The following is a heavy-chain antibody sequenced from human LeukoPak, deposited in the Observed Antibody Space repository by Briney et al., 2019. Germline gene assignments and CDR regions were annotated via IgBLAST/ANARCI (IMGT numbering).Heavy chain of an antibody. CDR2: IKSKTDGETT. D-gene: IGHD3-16*01. CDR3: TTLPRTRFYFDY. V-gene: IGHV3-15*01. Sequence: GGSLRLSCAASGFTFNNAWISWVRQAPGKGLEWVCRIKSKTDGETTDYAAPVKARFTISRGDSKNTLYLQMNSLKTEDTAVYFCTTLPRTRFYFDYWGQGTLVTVSS. J-gene: IGHJ4*02. CDR1: GFTFNNAW.